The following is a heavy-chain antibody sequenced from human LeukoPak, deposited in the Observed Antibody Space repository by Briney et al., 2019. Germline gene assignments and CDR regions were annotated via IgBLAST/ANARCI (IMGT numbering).Heavy chain of an antibody. CDR3: ARVDISLGVGGAFDI. CDR2: IIPIFGTA. Sequence: SVKVSCKASGGTFSSYAISWVRQAPGQGLEWMGGIIPIFGTANYAQKLQGRVTITADESTSTAYMELSSLRSEDTAVYYCARVDISLGVGGAFDIWGQGTMVTVSS. CDR1: GGTFSSYA. J-gene: IGHJ3*02. D-gene: IGHD3-3*01. V-gene: IGHV1-69*01.